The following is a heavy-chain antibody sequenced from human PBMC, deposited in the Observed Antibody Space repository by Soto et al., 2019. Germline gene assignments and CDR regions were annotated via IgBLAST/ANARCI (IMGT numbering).Heavy chain of an antibody. Sequence: QVQLQESGPGLVKPSQTLSLTCTVSGGSISSGGYYWTWIRQHPGKGLEWIGYISYSGSTYYNPSLKSRVIISRDTSKNQFSLKLNSVTAADTAVYSCARTQSNCFDSWGQGTLVTVSS. CDR2: ISYSGST. J-gene: IGHJ4*02. V-gene: IGHV4-31*03. CDR3: ARTQSNCFDS. CDR1: GGSISSGGYY.